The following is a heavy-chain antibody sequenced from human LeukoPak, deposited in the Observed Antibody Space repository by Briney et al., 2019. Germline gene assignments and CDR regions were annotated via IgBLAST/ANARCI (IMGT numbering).Heavy chain of an antibody. J-gene: IGHJ4*02. V-gene: IGHV4-39*01. CDR3: ARRGYSSLDY. Sequence: PSETLSLTCTVSGGSISSSRYYWCWIRQPPGKGLEWIGSIYYSGSTYDNPSLKSRATISVDTSKNQFSLKLSSVTAADTAVYYCARRGYSSLDYWGQGTLVTVSS. D-gene: IGHD6-19*01. CDR1: GGSISSSRYY. CDR2: IYYSGST.